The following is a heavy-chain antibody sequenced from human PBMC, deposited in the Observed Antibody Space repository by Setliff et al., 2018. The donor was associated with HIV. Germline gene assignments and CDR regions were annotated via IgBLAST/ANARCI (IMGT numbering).Heavy chain of an antibody. J-gene: IGHJ4*02. Sequence: GGSLRLSCVASGFTFKNYAMNWVRQAPGKGLEWVSHVGGGRFETYYADSVQGRFTVSRDDSKSAIYLQMESLRAEDTALHYCVKDHVSFNGVFDPFDSWGQGTLITVSS. CDR3: VKDHVSFNGVFDPFDS. CDR1: GFTFKNYA. CDR2: VGGGRFET. V-gene: IGHV3-23*01. D-gene: IGHD2-8*01.